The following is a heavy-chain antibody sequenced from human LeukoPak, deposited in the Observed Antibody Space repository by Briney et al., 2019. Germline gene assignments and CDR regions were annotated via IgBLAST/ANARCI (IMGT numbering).Heavy chain of an antibody. CDR2: ISAYNGKT. CDR3: ARGPDTGAYDFWSGYGHFDY. J-gene: IGHJ4*02. Sequence: ASVKVSCKASGYTFTSYGISWVGQAPGQGLEWMGWISAYNGKTNYAQKLQGRVTMTTDTSASTAYMELRSLRSDDTAVYYGARGPDTGAYDFWSGYGHFDYWGQGTLVPVSS. V-gene: IGHV1-18*01. D-gene: IGHD3-3*01. CDR1: GYTFTSYG.